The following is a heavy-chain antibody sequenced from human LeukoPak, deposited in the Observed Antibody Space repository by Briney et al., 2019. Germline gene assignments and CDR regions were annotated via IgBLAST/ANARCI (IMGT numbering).Heavy chain of an antibody. V-gene: IGHV3-23*01. J-gene: IGHJ4*02. D-gene: IGHD3-16*01. Sequence: GGSLRLSCAASGFTFSSYAMSWVRQAPGKGLEWVSAISGSGGSTYYADSVKGRFTISRDNSKNTLYLQMNSLRAEDTAVYYCASYEVEDHSYYFDYWGQGTLVTVSS. CDR1: GFTFSSYA. CDR2: ISGSGGST. CDR3: ASYEVEDHSYYFDY.